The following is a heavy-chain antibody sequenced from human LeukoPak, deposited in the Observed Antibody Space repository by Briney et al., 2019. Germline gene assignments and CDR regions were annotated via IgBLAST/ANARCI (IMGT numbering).Heavy chain of an antibody. CDR2: IFHSGST. Sequence: PSETLSLTCAVSGGSISSNNWRNWVRQPPGKGLEWIGEIFHSGSTNYNPSLMSRVSISLDKSKNHLSLKLSSVTAADTAVYYCARGGGYYFDYWGQGTLVTVSS. CDR3: ARGGGYYFDY. V-gene: IGHV4-4*02. J-gene: IGHJ4*02. CDR1: GGSISSNNW. D-gene: IGHD3-16*01.